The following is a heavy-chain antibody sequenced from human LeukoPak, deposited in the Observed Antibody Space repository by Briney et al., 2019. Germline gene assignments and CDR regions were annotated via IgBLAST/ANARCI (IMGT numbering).Heavy chain of an antibody. Sequence: ASVKVSCKASGGTFSSYAISWVRQAPGQGLEWMGGIIPIFGTANYAQKFQGRVTITAGKSTSTAYMELSSLRSEDTAVYYCARMVGSSGYYLRDYFDYWGQGTLVTVSS. D-gene: IGHD3-22*01. CDR2: IIPIFGTA. J-gene: IGHJ4*02. CDR3: ARMVGSSGYYLRDYFDY. CDR1: GGTFSSYA. V-gene: IGHV1-69*06.